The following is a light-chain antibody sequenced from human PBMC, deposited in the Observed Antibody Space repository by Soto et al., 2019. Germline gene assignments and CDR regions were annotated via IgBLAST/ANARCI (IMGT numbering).Light chain of an antibody. CDR2: AAS. CDR1: QSIDNY. Sequence: IIKITCRASQSIDNYLSWSQQIPGKAPKLLIYAASNLQRGVPSRFSGSGSGTEFTLTMSNLQSGGFAVYYCQQRSKCPWRFGQGTKVDIK. V-gene: IGKV1-39*01. J-gene: IGKJ1*01. CDR3: QQRSKCPWR.